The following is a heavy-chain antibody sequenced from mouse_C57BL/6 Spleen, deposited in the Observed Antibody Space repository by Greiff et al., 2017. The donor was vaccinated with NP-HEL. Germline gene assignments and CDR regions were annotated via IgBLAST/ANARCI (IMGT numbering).Heavy chain of an antibody. D-gene: IGHD2-12*01. CDR1: GYTFTDHT. CDR3: ARSEYSYDAWFAY. CDR2: INPRDGST. Sequence: VQLQQSDAELVKPGASVKISCKVSGYTFTDHTIHWLKQRPEQGLEWIGYINPRDGSTKYNEKFKGKDTLTTDNSTSTAYMQLNSLTSEDSAVYFCARSEYSYDAWFAYWGQGTLVTVSA. V-gene: IGHV1-78*01. J-gene: IGHJ3*01.